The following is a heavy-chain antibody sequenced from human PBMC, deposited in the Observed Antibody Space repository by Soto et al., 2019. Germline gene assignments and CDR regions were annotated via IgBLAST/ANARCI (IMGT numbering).Heavy chain of an antibody. D-gene: IGHD1-7*01. J-gene: IGHJ6*02. CDR3: ARDSGNYGNYYYYGMDV. CDR2: IYHSGST. CDR1: GYYISSGYY. Sequence: SETLSLTCAVSGYYISSGYYWGWIRQPPGKGLEWIGSIYHSGSTYYKPSLKSRVTISVDTSKNQFSLKLSSGTAADTAVYYCARDSGNYGNYYYYGMDVWGQGTTVTVSS. V-gene: IGHV4-38-2*02.